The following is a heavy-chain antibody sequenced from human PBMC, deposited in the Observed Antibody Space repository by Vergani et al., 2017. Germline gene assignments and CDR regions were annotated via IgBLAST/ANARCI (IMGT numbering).Heavy chain of an antibody. Sequence: QVQLVQSGAEVKKPGASVKVSCKASGYTFTGYYMHWVRQAPGQGLEWMGWINPKRGGTNYAQKFQGWVAMTRDTYISTAYMDLGRLRSDDTAVDYWARDRGGIVVVPAATHYGMDVWGQGTTVTVSS. CDR1: GYTFTGYY. D-gene: IGHD2-2*01. CDR2: INPKRGGT. V-gene: IGHV1-2*04. J-gene: IGHJ6*02. CDR3: ARDRGGIVVVPAATHYGMDV.